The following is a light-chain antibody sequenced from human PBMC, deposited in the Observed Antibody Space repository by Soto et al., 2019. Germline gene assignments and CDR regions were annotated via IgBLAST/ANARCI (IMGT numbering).Light chain of an antibody. J-gene: IGLJ1*01. CDR1: SSNIGAGYE. Sequence: QSVLTQPPSVSAAPGQRVTISCTGSSSNIGAGYEAHWYQQVPGTAPKLLIYENNNRPSGVPDRFSGSKSGTSASLAITGLQAEDEAEYYCQSYDSSLCGYVFGTGTKVTVL. V-gene: IGLV1-40*01. CDR2: ENN. CDR3: QSYDSSLCGYV.